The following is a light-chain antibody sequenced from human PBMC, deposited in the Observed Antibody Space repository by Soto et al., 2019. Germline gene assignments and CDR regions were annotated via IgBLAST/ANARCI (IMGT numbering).Light chain of an antibody. J-gene: IGKJ1*01. V-gene: IGKV3-20*01. Sequence: ETVLTQSPGTLSLSPGERATLSSRASQSVSSSYLAWYQQKPGQAPRLLIYGASSRATGIPDRFSGSGSGTDFTLTISRLEPEDFAVYYCQQYGSSPWTFGQGTKV. CDR1: QSVSSSY. CDR3: QQYGSSPWT. CDR2: GAS.